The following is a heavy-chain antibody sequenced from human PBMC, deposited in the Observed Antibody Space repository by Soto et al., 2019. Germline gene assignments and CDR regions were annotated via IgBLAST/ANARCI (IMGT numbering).Heavy chain of an antibody. Sequence: QITLKESGPPLVKPTQTLTLTCTFSGFSLSTSGVGVGWIRQPPGKALEWLAVIYWDDDKRYSPSLKSRLTITKDTSKNQVVLTMTNMDPMDTATYHCKRARGWLGDPKRTFDYWGQGILVTVSS. V-gene: IGHV2-5*02. CDR2: IYWDDDK. D-gene: IGHD3-10*01. J-gene: IGHJ4*02. CDR1: GFSLSTSGVG. CDR3: KRARGWLGDPKRTFDY.